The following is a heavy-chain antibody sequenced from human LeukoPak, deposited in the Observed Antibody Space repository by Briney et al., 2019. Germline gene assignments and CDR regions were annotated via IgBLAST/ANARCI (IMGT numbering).Heavy chain of an antibody. V-gene: IGHV3-23*01. J-gene: IGHJ4*02. CDR3: AKDPQYSSSSEFDY. D-gene: IGHD6-6*01. CDR2: ISGSGST. CDR1: GFTFSSYA. Sequence: SGGSLRLSCAASGFTFSSYAMSWVRQAPGKGLEWVSAISGSGSTYYADSVKGRFTISRDNSKNTLYLQMNSPRAEDTAVYYCAKDPQYSSSSEFDYWGQGTLVTVSS.